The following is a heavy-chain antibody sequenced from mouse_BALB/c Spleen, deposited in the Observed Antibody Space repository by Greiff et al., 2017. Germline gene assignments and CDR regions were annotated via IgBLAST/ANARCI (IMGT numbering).Heavy chain of an antibody. CDR2: ISSGSSTI. Sequence: EVQVVESGGGLVQPGGSRKLSCAASGFTFSSFGMHWVRQAPEKGLEWVAYISSGSSTIYYADTVKGRFTISRDNPKNTLFLQMTSLRSEDTAMYYCARGGFKAWFAYWGQGTLVTVSA. CDR3: ARGGFKAWFAY. CDR1: GFTFSSFG. V-gene: IGHV5-17*02. J-gene: IGHJ3*01.